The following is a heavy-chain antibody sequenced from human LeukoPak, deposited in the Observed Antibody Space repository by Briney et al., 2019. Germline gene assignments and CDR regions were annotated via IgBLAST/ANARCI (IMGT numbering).Heavy chain of an antibody. CDR3: ARLGPAAGTSFDY. CDR2: IYYSGST. J-gene: IGHJ4*02. D-gene: IGHD6-13*01. V-gene: IGHV4-39*07. CDR1: GGSISSCSYY. Sequence: SETLSLTCTVSGGSISSCSYYWGWIRQPPGKGLEWIGSIYYSGSTYYNPSLKSRVTISVDTSKNQFSLKLSSVTAADTAVYYCARLGPAAGTSFDYWGQGTLVTVSS.